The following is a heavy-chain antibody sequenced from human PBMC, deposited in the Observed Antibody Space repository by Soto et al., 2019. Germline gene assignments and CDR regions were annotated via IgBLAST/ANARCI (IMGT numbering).Heavy chain of an antibody. CDR3: ARPYDYIWGSYRWADAFDI. CDR2: ISYDGSNQ. CDR1: GFTFSSYG. Sequence: GGSLRLSCAASGFTFSSYGMHWVRQAPGKGLEWVAVISYDGSNQYYADSVKGRFTISRDNSKNTLYLQMNSLRAEDTAVYYCARPYDYIWGSYRWADAFDIWGQGTMVTVSS. D-gene: IGHD3-16*02. V-gene: IGHV3-30*03. J-gene: IGHJ3*02.